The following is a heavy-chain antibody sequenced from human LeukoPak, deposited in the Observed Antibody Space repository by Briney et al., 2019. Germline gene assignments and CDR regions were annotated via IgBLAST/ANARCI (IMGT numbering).Heavy chain of an antibody. CDR1: GGSISSSSYY. CDR3: AREDPRTKVPEGMDV. Sequence: SETLSLTCTVSGGSISSSSYYWGWIRRPPGKGLEWIGSIYYSGSTYYNPSLKSRVTISVDTSKNQFSLKLNSVTAADTAVYYCAREDPRTKVPEGMDVWGQGTTVTVSS. D-gene: IGHD4/OR15-4a*01. J-gene: IGHJ6*02. V-gene: IGHV4-39*07. CDR2: IYYSGST.